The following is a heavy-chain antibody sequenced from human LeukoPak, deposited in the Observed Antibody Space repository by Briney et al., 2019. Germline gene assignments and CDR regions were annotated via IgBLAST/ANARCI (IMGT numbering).Heavy chain of an antibody. CDR3: ARDIVSSWYDY. Sequence: GGSLRLSCAASGFTFSSYGMHWVRQAPGKGLQWVAVISYDGRSKQYADSVKGRFTISRDDSKNTLYLQMNSLRAEDTAVYYCARDIVSSWYDYWGQGTLVTVSS. CDR2: ISYDGRSK. CDR1: GFTFSSYG. D-gene: IGHD6-13*01. V-gene: IGHV3-33*08. J-gene: IGHJ4*02.